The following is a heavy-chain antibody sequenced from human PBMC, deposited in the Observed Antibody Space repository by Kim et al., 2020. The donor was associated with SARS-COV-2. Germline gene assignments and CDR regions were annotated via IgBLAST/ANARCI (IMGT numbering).Heavy chain of an antibody. CDR2: IIPIFGTA. CDR3: ARDPKPVIVGAHDAFVI. V-gene: IGHV1-69*13. Sequence: SVKVSCKASGGTFSSYAISWVRQAPGQGLEWMGGIIPIFGTANYAQKFQGRVTITADESTSTAYMELSSLRSEDTAVYYCARDPKPVIVGAHDAFVIWGQGTMVTVSS. D-gene: IGHD1-26*01. CDR1: GGTFSSYA. J-gene: IGHJ3*02.